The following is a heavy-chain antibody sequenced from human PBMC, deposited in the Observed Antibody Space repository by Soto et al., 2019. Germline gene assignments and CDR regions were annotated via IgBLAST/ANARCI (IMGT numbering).Heavy chain of an antibody. CDR1: GGSISSSSYY. J-gene: IGHJ6*02. CDR2: IYYSGST. Sequence: SETLSLTCTVSGGSISSSSYYWGWIRQPPGKGLEWIGSIYYSGSTNYNPSLKSRVTISVDTSKNQFSLKLSSVTAADTAVYYCARGASSSSWYGDYGMDVWGQGTTVT. D-gene: IGHD6-13*01. CDR3: ARGASSSSWYGDYGMDV. V-gene: IGHV4-39*07.